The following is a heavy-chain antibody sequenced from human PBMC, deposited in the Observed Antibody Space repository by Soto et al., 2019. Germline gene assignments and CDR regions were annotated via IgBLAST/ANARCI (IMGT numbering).Heavy chain of an antibody. J-gene: IGHJ6*02. V-gene: IGHV3-49*04. Sequence: PGGSLRLSCTASGLTFGDYAMSWVRQAPGKWLEWVGFIRSKAYGGTTEYAASVKGRFTISRDDSKSIAYLQMNSLKTEDTAVYYCTRDLDYDFWSGFYPTPYYYGMDVWGQGXTVTV. CDR3: TRDLDYDFWSGFYPTPYYYGMDV. CDR2: IRSKAYGGTT. D-gene: IGHD3-3*01. CDR1: GLTFGDYA.